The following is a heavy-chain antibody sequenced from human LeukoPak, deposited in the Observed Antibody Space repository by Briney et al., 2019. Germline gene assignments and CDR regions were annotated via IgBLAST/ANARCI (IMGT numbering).Heavy chain of an antibody. V-gene: IGHV4-59*12. CDR1: GGSISSYY. Sequence: SETLSLTCTVSGGSISSYYWHWIRQPPGKGLEWIGYLYYSGSTYYNPSLKSRVTISVDTSKNQFSLKLSSVTAADTAVYYCAKSSGYYKDYYYYGMDVWGQGTTVTVSS. D-gene: IGHD3-3*01. J-gene: IGHJ6*02. CDR2: LYYSGST. CDR3: AKSSGYYKDYYYYGMDV.